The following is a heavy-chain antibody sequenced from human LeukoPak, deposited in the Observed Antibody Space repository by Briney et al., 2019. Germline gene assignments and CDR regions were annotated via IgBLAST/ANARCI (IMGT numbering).Heavy chain of an antibody. CDR2: IKQDGSEK. CDR3: AKASSSWYYFDY. CDR1: GFTFSTYW. V-gene: IGHV3-7*03. Sequence: PGGSLRLSCAASGFTFSTYWMNWVRQAPGKGLEWVANIKQDGSEKYYVDSVKGRFTISRDNAKNTLYLQMNSLRAEDTAVHYCAKASSSWYYFDYWGQGTLVTVSS. D-gene: IGHD6-13*01. J-gene: IGHJ4*02.